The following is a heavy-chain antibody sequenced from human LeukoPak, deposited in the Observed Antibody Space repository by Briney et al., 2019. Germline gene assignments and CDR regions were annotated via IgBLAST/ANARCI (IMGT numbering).Heavy chain of an antibody. J-gene: IGHJ6*02. Sequence: SVTVSCTASGGTFSSYAISWVRQAPGQGLEWMGGIIPIFGTANYAQKFQGRVTITADESTSTAYMELSSLRSEDTAVYYCARRSSGWYYAIVGATVPFYYGMDVWGQGTTVTVSS. CDR2: IIPIFGTA. CDR1: GGTFSSYA. V-gene: IGHV1-69*13. D-gene: IGHD1-26*01. CDR3: ARRSSGWYYAIVGATVPFYYGMDV.